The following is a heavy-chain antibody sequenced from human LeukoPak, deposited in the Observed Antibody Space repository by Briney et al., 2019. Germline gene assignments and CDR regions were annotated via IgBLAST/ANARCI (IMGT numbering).Heavy chain of an antibody. J-gene: IGHJ4*02. CDR1: GYTFTSYD. V-gene: IGHV1-8*01. D-gene: IGHD6-13*01. CDR2: MNPNSGNT. Sequence: ASVKVSCKASGYTFTSYDTNWVRQATGQGLEWMGWMNPNSGNTGYAQKFQGRVTMTRSTSISTAYMELSSLRSDDTAVYYCLISASDHYYFDYWGQGTLVTVSS. CDR3: LISASDHYYFDY.